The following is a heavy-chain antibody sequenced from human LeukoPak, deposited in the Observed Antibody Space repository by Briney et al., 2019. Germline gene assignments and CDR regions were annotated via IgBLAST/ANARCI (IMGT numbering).Heavy chain of an antibody. J-gene: IGHJ4*02. D-gene: IGHD4-17*01. CDR2: IYDSGST. CDR1: GDSISGYY. Sequence: SETLSLTCTVSGDSISGYYWSWIRQPPGKELEWIGYIYDSGSTNYNPSLKSRVTISVDTSKNQFSLKLTSVTAADTAVYYCARSTTCGDLLFDYWGQGALVTVSS. V-gene: IGHV4-59*01. CDR3: ARSTTCGDLLFDY.